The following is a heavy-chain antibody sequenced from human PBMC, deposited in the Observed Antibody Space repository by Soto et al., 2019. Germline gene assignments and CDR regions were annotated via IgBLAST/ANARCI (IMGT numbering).Heavy chain of an antibody. J-gene: IGHJ3*02. V-gene: IGHV3-74*01. D-gene: IGHD6-13*01. CDR3: VRGGYMHACDI. Sequence: GGSLRLSCAASGFTFSSYWMYWVRQAPGKGLEWVSHMNNDGSYIIYAESVKGRFTFSRDNAKNTLYLQMNSLRAEDTAVYYCVRGGYMHACDIWGQGTTVTVSS. CDR1: GFTFSSYW. CDR2: MNNDGSYI.